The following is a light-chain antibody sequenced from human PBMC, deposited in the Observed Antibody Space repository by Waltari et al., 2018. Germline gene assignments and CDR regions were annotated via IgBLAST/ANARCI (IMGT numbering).Light chain of an antibody. Sequence: QSALTQPASVSGSPGQSITISCTGTNSDIGAYNYVPWYQQHPGRVPNLIIYDVVKRPSGISDRSSGSKSGNTASLTISGLQPEDESHYFCCSYAGRKTLIFGGGTELTV. CDR1: NSDIGAYNY. V-gene: IGLV2-23*02. CDR3: CSYAGRKTLI. J-gene: IGLJ2*01. CDR2: DVV.